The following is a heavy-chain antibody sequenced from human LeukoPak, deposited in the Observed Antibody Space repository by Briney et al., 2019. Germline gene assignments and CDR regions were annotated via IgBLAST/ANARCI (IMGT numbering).Heavy chain of an antibody. J-gene: IGHJ4*02. Sequence: GASVKVSCKASGYTFTSYAIHWVRQAPGQRLEWMGWINAGNGNTKYSQKFQGRVTITRDASASTAYMELSSLRSEDTAVYYCARVDYDILTGYSDVYFDYWGQGTLVTVSS. D-gene: IGHD3-9*01. V-gene: IGHV1-3*01. CDR1: GYTFTSYA. CDR2: INAGNGNT. CDR3: ARVDYDILTGYSDVYFDY.